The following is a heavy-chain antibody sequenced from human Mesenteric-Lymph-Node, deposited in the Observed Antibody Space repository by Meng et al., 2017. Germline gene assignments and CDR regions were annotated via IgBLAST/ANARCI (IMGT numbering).Heavy chain of an antibody. D-gene: IGHD6-19*01. J-gene: IGHJ4*02. Sequence: QWQLQQWGAGLLKPSETLSLTCAVYGVSFSGYYWSWIRQPPGKGLEWIGEINHSGSTNYNPSLKSRVTISVDTSKNQFSLKLSSVTAADTAVYYCARGIAVAGYPFWGQGTLVTVSS. CDR3: ARGIAVAGYPF. V-gene: IGHV4-34*01. CDR1: GVSFSGYY. CDR2: INHSGST.